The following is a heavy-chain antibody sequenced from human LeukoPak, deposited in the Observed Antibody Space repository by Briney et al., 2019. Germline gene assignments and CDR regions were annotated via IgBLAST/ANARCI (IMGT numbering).Heavy chain of an antibody. CDR2: ISAYNGNT. Sequence: GESLKISCKGSGYTFTSYGISWVRQAPGQGLEWMGWISAYNGNTNYAQKLQGRVTMTTDTSTSTAHMEPRSLRSDDTAVYYCARQGYSGHSQGAADYWGQGTLVTVSS. V-gene: IGHV1-18*01. J-gene: IGHJ4*02. D-gene: IGHD4-23*01. CDR3: ARQGYSGHSQGAADY. CDR1: GYTFTSYG.